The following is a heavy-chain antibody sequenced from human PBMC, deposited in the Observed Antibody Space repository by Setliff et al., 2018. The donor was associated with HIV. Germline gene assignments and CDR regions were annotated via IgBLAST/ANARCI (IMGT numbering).Heavy chain of an antibody. J-gene: IGHJ4*02. CDR1: GGSISSSNHY. CDR2: VYQSGST. V-gene: IGHV4-39*02. D-gene: IGHD3-10*01. CDR3: ARGSHYYGSGSSYDY. Sequence: SETLSLTCAVSGGSISSSNHYWAWIRQPPGKRLEWLGSVYQSGSTSYNPSLSSRLTISVDTSKNQVSLRLSSVTAADTAVYYCARGSHYYGSGSSYDYWGQGTLVTVSS.